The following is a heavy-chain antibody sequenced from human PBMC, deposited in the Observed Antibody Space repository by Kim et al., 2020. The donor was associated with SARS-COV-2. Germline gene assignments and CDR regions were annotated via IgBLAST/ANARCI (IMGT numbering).Heavy chain of an antibody. V-gene: IGHV4-34*01. CDR2: INHSGST. CDR1: GGSFSGYY. CDR3: ARGPPEGSSDSLAHNWYFDL. D-gene: IGHD6-6*01. Sequence: SETLSLTCAVYGGSFSGYYWSWIRQPPGKGLEWIGEINHSGSTNYNPSLKSRVTISVDTSKNQFSLKLSSVTAADTAVYYCARGPPEGSSDSLAHNWYFDLWGRGTLVTVSS. J-gene: IGHJ2*01.